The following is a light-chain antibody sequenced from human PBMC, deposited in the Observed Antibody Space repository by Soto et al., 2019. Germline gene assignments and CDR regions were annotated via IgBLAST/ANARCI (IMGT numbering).Light chain of an antibody. Sequence: SVLTQPPSASGAPGQTVTISCSGSSSNIGSHTVNWYQHLPGTSPQLLIYSNTQRPLGVPVRFSGSKSGTSASLAISGLQSEDEAEYYCAAWDDRLYVFGTGTKLTVL. CDR3: AAWDDRLYV. CDR2: SNT. V-gene: IGLV1-44*01. CDR1: SSNIGSHT. J-gene: IGLJ1*01.